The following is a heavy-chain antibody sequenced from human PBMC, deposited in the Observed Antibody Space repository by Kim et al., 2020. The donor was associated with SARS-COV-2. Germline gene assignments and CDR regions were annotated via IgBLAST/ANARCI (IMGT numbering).Heavy chain of an antibody. Sequence: TYYADSVKGRFTVSRDNSKNMLYLHMNSLRGEDTAVYYCGKYETGGVDVWGQGTTVTVSS. CDR2: T. J-gene: IGHJ6*02. CDR3: GKYETGGVDV. D-gene: IGHD3-3*01. V-gene: IGHV3-23*01.